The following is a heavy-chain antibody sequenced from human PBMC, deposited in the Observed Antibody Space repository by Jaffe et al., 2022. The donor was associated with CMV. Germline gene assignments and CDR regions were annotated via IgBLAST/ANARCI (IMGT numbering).Heavy chain of an antibody. CDR2: ISSSGSTI. Sequence: EVQLVESGGGLVQPGGSLRLSCAASGFTFSSYEMNWVRQAPGKGLEWVSYISSSGSTIYYADSVKGRFTISRDNAKNSLYLQMNSLRAEDTAVYYCARESIHYYYDSSGYYPHPLSAHYFDYWGQGTLVTVSS. V-gene: IGHV3-48*03. D-gene: IGHD3-22*01. CDR1: GFTFSSYE. J-gene: IGHJ4*02. CDR3: ARESIHYYYDSSGYYPHPLSAHYFDY.